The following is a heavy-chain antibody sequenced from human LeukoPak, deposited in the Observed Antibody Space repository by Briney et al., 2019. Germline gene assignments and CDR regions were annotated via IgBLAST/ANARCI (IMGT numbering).Heavy chain of an antibody. V-gene: IGHV3-30-3*01. J-gene: IGHJ4*02. Sequence: PGRSLRLSCAASGFTFSDYAMHWVRQAPGKGLEWVAVLSYGGTNKYYADSVKGRFTISRDNSKNTMFLQMNSLRAEDTAVYYCAKGRAGIDYWGQGTLVIVSS. D-gene: IGHD6-19*01. CDR3: AKGRAGIDY. CDR2: LSYGGTNK. CDR1: GFTFSDYA.